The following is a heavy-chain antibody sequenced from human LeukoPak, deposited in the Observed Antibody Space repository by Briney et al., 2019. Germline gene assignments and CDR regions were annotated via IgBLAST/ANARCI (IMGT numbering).Heavy chain of an antibody. CDR1: GFTFSSYS. CDR3: ARRDRLYGSGIGY. D-gene: IGHD3-10*01. CDR2: ISSSSSTT. J-gene: IGHJ4*02. V-gene: IGHV3-48*01. Sequence: GGSLRLSCAASGFTFSSYSKNWVRQAPGKGLEWVSYISSSSSTTYYADSVKGRFTISRDNSKNTLYLQMNSLRGEDTAVYYCARRDRLYGSGIGYWGQGTLVTVSS.